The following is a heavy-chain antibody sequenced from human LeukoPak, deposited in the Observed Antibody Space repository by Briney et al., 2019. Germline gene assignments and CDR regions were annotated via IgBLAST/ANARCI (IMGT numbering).Heavy chain of an antibody. Sequence: PGGSLRLSCAASGFTFSDYYMSWVRQAPGKGLEWVSGIYSGGSTYDADSVKGRFTISRDNSKNTLYLQMNSLRAGDMAVYYCARAYYYASGSYFFDYWGQGTLVTVSS. CDR1: GFTFSDYY. CDR3: ARAYYYASGSYFFDY. CDR2: IYSGGST. D-gene: IGHD3-10*01. V-gene: IGHV3-66*01. J-gene: IGHJ4*02.